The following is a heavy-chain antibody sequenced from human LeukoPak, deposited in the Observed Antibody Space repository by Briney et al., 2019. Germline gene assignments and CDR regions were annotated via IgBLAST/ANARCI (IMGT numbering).Heavy chain of an antibody. D-gene: IGHD6-19*01. J-gene: IGHJ4*02. Sequence: PGGSLRLSCAASGFTFSSYAMSWVRQAPGKGLEWVSAISGSGGSTYYADSVKGRFTISRDNSKSTLYLQMNSLRAEDTAVYYCAKSQVLIAVADYYFDYWGQGTLVTVSS. V-gene: IGHV3-23*01. CDR2: ISGSGGST. CDR3: AKSQVLIAVADYYFDY. CDR1: GFTFSSYA.